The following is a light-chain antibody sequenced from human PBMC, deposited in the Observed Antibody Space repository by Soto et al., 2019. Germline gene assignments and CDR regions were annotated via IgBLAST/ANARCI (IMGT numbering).Light chain of an antibody. CDR1: TGSVTSDHF. Sequence: QTVVTQEPSLTVSPGGTVTLTCGSSTGSVTSDHFPFWFQQRPGQAPRTLIFDTDTKQSWTPARFSGSLLGGKAALTLSDAQPEDEADYYCLVKYPGIRIFGGGTQLTVL. CDR2: DTD. J-gene: IGLJ7*01. CDR3: LVKYPGIRI. V-gene: IGLV7-46*01.